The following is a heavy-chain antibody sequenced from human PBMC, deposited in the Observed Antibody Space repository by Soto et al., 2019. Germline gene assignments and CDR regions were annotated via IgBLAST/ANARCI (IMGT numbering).Heavy chain of an antibody. CDR3: ARLFGHYSGYVGY. CDR1: GGSISSYY. V-gene: IGHV4-34*01. Sequence: PSETLSLTCTVSGGSISSYYWSWIRQPPGKGLEWIGEINHSGSTNYNPSLKSRVTISVDTSKNQFSLKLSSVTAADTAVYYCARLFGHYSGYVGYWGQGTLVTVSS. D-gene: IGHD5-12*01. J-gene: IGHJ4*02. CDR2: INHSGST.